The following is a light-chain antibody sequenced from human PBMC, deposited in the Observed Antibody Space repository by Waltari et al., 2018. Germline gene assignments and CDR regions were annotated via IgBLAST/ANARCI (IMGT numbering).Light chain of an antibody. J-gene: IGKJ4*01. CDR1: QSGLYSSNNKNY. V-gene: IGKV4-1*01. Sequence: DIVMTQSPDSLAGSLGERATINCKSSQSGLYSSNNKNYLAWYQQKPGQPPKLLIYWASTRESGVPDRFSGSGSGTDFTLTISSLQAEDVAVYYCQQYYSTPLTFGGGTKVEIK. CDR2: WAS. CDR3: QQYYSTPLT.